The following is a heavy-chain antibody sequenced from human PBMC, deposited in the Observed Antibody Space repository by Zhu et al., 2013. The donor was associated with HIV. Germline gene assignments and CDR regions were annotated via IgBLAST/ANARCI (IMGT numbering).Heavy chain of an antibody. CDR1: GGSISSYY. Sequence: QVQLQESGPGLVKPSGTLSLTCTVSGGSISSYYWSWIRQPPGKGLEWIGYIYYSGSTNYNPSLKSRVTISVDTSKNQFSLKLSSVTAADTAVYYCARGRYDSSGYYYYYYYYMDVWGKGTTVTVSS. CDR2: IYYSGST. J-gene: IGHJ6*03. D-gene: IGHD3-22*01. CDR3: ARGRYDSSGYYYYYYYYMDV. V-gene: IGHV4-59*01.